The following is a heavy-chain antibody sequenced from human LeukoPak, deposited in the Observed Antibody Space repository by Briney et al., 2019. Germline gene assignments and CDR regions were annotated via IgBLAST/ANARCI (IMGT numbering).Heavy chain of an antibody. J-gene: IGHJ4*02. CDR3: ASDSVAGIREKFDN. CDR1: GFTFSSAW. V-gene: IGHV3-7*01. CDR2: IKQDGSEK. D-gene: IGHD6-19*01. Sequence: GGSLRLSCAASGFTFSSAWMGWVRQAPGKGLEWVANIKQDGSEKYYVDSVKGRFTISRDNAKNSLYLQMNSLRAEDTAVYYCASDSVAGIREKFDNWGQGTLVTVSS.